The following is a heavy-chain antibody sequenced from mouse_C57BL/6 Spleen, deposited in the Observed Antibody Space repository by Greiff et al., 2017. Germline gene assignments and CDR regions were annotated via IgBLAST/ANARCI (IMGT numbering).Heavy chain of an antibody. J-gene: IGHJ4*01. V-gene: IGHV1-52*01. Sequence: QVQLQQPGAELVRPGSSVKLSCKASGYTFTSYWMHWVKQRPIQGLEWIGNIDPSDSDTHSNQKFKDKATLTVDKSSSTAYMQLRSQTSADSAVYYCARDYDYAMDYWGQGTSVTVSA. CDR2: IDPSDSDT. CDR1: GYTFTSYW. D-gene: IGHD2-4*01. CDR3: ARDYDYAMDY.